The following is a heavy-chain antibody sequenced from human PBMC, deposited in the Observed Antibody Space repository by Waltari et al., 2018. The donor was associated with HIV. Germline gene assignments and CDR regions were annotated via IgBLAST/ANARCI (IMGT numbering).Heavy chain of an antibody. J-gene: IGHJ4*02. Sequence: QVQLQESGPGLVQPSETLSLTCPVSGGSIDIYYWSWPRPPAGQGLEWIGHIYTTGRTNYNPSLKSRVTMSVDTSKNQFSLKLSSVTAADTAVYYCARDLLHSGGWSLWGQGTLLTVSS. D-gene: IGHD6-19*01. V-gene: IGHV4-4*07. CDR1: GGSIDIYY. CDR3: ARDLLHSGGWSL. CDR2: IYTTGRT.